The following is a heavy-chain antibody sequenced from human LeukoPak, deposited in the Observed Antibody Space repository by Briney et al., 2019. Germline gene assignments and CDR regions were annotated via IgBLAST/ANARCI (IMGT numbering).Heavy chain of an antibody. Sequence: GGSLRLSCAASGFTFSGYAMNWVRQAPGTGLELVSVISGSGAGTYYADSVKGRFTISRDNSKNTLYLQMNSLRADDTAAYYCSRELITAAASPFDNWGQGTLVTVSS. D-gene: IGHD6-13*01. CDR2: ISGSGAGT. V-gene: IGHV3-23*01. J-gene: IGHJ4*02. CDR1: GFTFSGYA. CDR3: SRELITAAASPFDN.